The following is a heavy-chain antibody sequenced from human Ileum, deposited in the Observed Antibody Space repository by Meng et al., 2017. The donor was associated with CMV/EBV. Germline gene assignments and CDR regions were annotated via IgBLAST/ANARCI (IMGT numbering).Heavy chain of an antibody. CDR2: IYADGTT. V-gene: IGHV3-53*01. D-gene: IGHD2-2*01. Sequence: GESLKISCAASGFTLSNYVMTWVRQTPGKGLECVSVIYADGTTYYADSVKGRFTISRDSFKNTLDLHLTGLRAEDTGVYYCARERYHVVFETIFYHYGMDVWGQGTTVTVSS. J-gene: IGHJ6*02. CDR1: GFTLSNYV. CDR3: ARERYHVVFETIFYHYGMDV.